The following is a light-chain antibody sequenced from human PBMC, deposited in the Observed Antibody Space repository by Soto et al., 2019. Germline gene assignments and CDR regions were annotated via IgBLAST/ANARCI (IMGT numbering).Light chain of an antibody. CDR3: QQYGSSPLT. CDR2: GAS. J-gene: IGKJ4*01. Sequence: IVLTQTLGTLSLSPGERATLSCRASQSVISSYLALYQQKPGQAPRLLVYGASSSATGIPDRFSGSGSGTDYTLTIRRLEPEDLAVYYCQQYGSSPLTFGGGTKVDIK. V-gene: IGKV3-20*01. CDR1: QSVISSY.